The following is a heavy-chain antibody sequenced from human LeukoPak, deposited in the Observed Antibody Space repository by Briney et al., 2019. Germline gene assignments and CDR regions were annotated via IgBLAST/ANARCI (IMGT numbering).Heavy chain of an antibody. V-gene: IGHV3-9*01. Sequence: PGRSLRLSCAASGFTFDDYAMHWVRQAPGKGLEWVSGISWNSGSIGYADSVKGRFTISRDNAKNSLYLQMNSLRAEDTALYYCVKDDGWYSWGQGTMVTVSS. CDR3: VKDDGWYS. J-gene: IGHJ3*01. CDR1: GFTFDDYA. D-gene: IGHD2-15*01. CDR2: ISWNSGSI.